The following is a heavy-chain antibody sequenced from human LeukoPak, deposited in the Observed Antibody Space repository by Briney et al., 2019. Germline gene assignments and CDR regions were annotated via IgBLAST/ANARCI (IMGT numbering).Heavy chain of an antibody. CDR1: GFTFSSYA. Sequence: QSGGSLRLSCATSGFTFSSYAMHWVRQAPGKGLEWVSAISGSGGSTYYADSVKGRFTISRDNSKNTLYLQMNSLRAEDTAVYYCAKGADYGDYLVPYDYWGQGTLVTVSS. D-gene: IGHD4-17*01. J-gene: IGHJ4*02. CDR2: ISGSGGST. V-gene: IGHV3-23*01. CDR3: AKGADYGDYLVPYDY.